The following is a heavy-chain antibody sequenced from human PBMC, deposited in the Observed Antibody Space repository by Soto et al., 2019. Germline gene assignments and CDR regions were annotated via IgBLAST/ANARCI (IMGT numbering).Heavy chain of an antibody. Sequence: QVQLQESGPGLVKPSQTLSLTCTVSGGSISSGGYYWSWIRQHPGKGLEWIGYIYYSGSTYYNPSLKSRVTISVDTSKNQCSLKLSSVTAADTAVYYCARDEDSSGSHFDYWGQGTLVTVSS. CDR2: IYYSGST. J-gene: IGHJ4*02. CDR1: GGSISSGGYY. CDR3: ARDEDSSGSHFDY. D-gene: IGHD3-22*01. V-gene: IGHV4-31*03.